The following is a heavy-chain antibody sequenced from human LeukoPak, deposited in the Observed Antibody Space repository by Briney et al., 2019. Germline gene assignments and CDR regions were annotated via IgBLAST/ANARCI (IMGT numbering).Heavy chain of an antibody. J-gene: IGHJ4*02. V-gene: IGHV3-21*01. Sequence: GGSLRLSCAASGFTFSSYSMNWVRQAPGKGLEWVSSISSSSSYIYYADSVKGRFTISRDNAKNSLYLQMDSLRAEDTAVYYCARDSMTTVTKDWGQGTLVTVSS. CDR3: ARDSMTTVTKD. CDR2: ISSSSSYI. CDR1: GFTFSSYS. D-gene: IGHD4-17*01.